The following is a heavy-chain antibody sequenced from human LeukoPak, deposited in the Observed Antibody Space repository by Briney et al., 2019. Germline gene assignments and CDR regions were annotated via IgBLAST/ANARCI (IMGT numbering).Heavy chain of an antibody. V-gene: IGHV1-8*01. D-gene: IGHD6-13*01. Sequence: GASVKVSCKASGCTFTSYDINWVRQATGQGLEWMGWMNPNSGNTGYAQKFQGRVTMTRNTSISTAYMELSSLRSEDTAVYYCARHYSRSSSWYNWFDPWGQGTLVTVSS. CDR1: GCTFTSYD. J-gene: IGHJ5*02. CDR2: MNPNSGNT. CDR3: ARHYSRSSSWYNWFDP.